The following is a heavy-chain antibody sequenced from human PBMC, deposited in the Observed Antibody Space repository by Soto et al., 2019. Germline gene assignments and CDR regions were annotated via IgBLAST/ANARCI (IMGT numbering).Heavy chain of an antibody. CDR2: IYYSGST. CDR3: VRDDYGGNPDAFDI. D-gene: IGHD4-17*01. V-gene: IGHV4-30-4*01. Sequence: QVQLQESGPGLVKPSQTLSLTCTVSGDSISSGDNYWSWIRQPPGKGLEWIGYIYYSGSTFYNPSLKSRVTISVDTSKNQFSLKLSSVTAADTAVYYCVRDDYGGNPDAFDIWGQGTMVTVSS. CDR1: GDSISSGDNY. J-gene: IGHJ3*02.